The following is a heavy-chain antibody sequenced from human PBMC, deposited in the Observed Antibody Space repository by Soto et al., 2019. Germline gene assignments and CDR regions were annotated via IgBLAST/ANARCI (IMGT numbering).Heavy chain of an antibody. CDR1: GFTVSSNY. CDR2: IYSGGST. Sequence: GGSLRLSCAASGFTVSSNYMSWVRQAPGKGLEWVSVIYSGGSTYYADSVKGRFTISRDNSKNTLYLQMNSLKAEDTAVYYCARDCSGGSCYYTHDAFDIWGQGTMVTVSS. D-gene: IGHD2-15*01. J-gene: IGHJ3*02. V-gene: IGHV3-66*01. CDR3: ARDCSGGSCYYTHDAFDI.